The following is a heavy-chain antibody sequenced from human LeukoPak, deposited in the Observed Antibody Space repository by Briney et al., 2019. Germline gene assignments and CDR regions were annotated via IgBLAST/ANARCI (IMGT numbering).Heavy chain of an antibody. Sequence: GGSLRLSCAASGFTFSSYWMHWVRQAPGKGLVWVSRVNSDGSNTSYADSVKGRFTISRDNAKNTLSPQMNSLRADDTAVYYCARDQNGPDYWGQGTLVTVSS. CDR2: VNSDGSNT. CDR1: GFTFSSYW. J-gene: IGHJ4*02. CDR3: ARDQNGPDY. V-gene: IGHV3-74*01.